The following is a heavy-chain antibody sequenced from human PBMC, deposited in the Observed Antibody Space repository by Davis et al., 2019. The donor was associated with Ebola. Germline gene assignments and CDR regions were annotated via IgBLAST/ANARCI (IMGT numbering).Heavy chain of an antibody. D-gene: IGHD2-21*01. Sequence: MPSETLSLTCTLSGGSITSYYWSWNRQPPGKGLEWIGYIYYSGSTNYNPSLKGRVSISADTSKNQFSLKLSAVTAADTAVYYCAREGLEAGFRSGGDCYCFDYWGQGTLVTVSS. CDR1: GGSITSYY. J-gene: IGHJ4*02. CDR3: AREGLEAGFRSGGDCYCFDY. V-gene: IGHV4-59*12. CDR2: IYYSGST.